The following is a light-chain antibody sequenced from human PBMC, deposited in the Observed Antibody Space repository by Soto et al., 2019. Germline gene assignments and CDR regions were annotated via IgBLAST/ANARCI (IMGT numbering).Light chain of an antibody. V-gene: IGKV3-15*01. Sequence: EVVLTQSPATLSLSPGERATLSCRASQSVSSNLAWYQQKPGQTPRLLIYGASTSATGIPARFSGSGSGTEFALTVSSLQSEDFAVYYCQQYSRWPLTFGGGTKVEIK. CDR1: QSVSSN. CDR2: GAS. J-gene: IGKJ4*01. CDR3: QQYSRWPLT.